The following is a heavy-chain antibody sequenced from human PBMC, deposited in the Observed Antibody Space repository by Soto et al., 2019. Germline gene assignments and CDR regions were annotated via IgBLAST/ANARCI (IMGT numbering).Heavy chain of an antibody. CDR2: ISSSSSYI. V-gene: IGHV3-21*01. Sequence: GGSLRLSCAASGFTFSSYSMDWVRQAPGKGLEWVSSISSSSSYIYYADSVKGRFTISRDNAKNSLYLQMNSLRAEDTAVYYCASQSSKDAFDIWGQGTMVTVSS. CDR1: GFTFSSYS. J-gene: IGHJ3*02. CDR3: ASQSSKDAFDI.